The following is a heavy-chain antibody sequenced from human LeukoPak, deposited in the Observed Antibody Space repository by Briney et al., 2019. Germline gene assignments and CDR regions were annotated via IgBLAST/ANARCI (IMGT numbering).Heavy chain of an antibody. CDR3: ARTGQRQWLVPSVDLDY. CDR1: GFTFSSYA. Sequence: GGSLRLSCAASGFTFSSYAMSWVRQAPGKGLEWVSAISGSGGSTYYADSVKGRFTISRDNSKNTLYLQMNSLRAEDTAVYYCARTGQRQWLVPSVDLDYWDQGTLVTVSS. J-gene: IGHJ4*02. V-gene: IGHV3-23*01. CDR2: ISGSGGST. D-gene: IGHD6-19*01.